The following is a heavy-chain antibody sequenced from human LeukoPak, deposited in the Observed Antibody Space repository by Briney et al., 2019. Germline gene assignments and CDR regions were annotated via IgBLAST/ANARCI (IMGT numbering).Heavy chain of an antibody. CDR3: ARDGYYSSSWYGDVDYFDY. CDR1: GYTFTSYG. CDR2: ISAYNGNT. Sequence: GASVKVSCKASGYTFTSYGISWVRQAPGQGLEWMGWISAYNGNTNYAQKLQGRVTMTTDTSTSTAYMELRSLRSDDTAVYYCARDGYYSSSWYGDVDYFDYWGQGTLVTVSS. V-gene: IGHV1-18*01. J-gene: IGHJ4*02. D-gene: IGHD6-13*01.